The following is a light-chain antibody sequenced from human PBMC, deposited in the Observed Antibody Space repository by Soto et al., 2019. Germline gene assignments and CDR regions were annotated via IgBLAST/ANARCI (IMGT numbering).Light chain of an antibody. J-gene: IGKJ5*01. CDR2: AAS. CDR1: QSISDT. V-gene: IGKV3-20*01. CDR3: QQYGYSPIT. Sequence: EIVMTQSPATLSVSPGGRATLSCRASQSISDTLAWYQHKPGQAPRLLIYAASSRATGSPDRFSGGGSGTDFTLTISRLEPEDFAVYYCQQYGYSPITFGQGTRLGL.